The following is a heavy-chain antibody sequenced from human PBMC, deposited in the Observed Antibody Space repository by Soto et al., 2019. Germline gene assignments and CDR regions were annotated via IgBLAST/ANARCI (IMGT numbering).Heavy chain of an antibody. V-gene: IGHV3-23*01. CDR1: GFTFSSYA. D-gene: IGHD1-1*01. CDR2: ISGSGGST. CDR3: ARSGTRAVGFDY. Sequence: EVQLLESGGGLVQPGGSLRLSCAASGFTFSSYAMSWVRQAPGKGLEWVSAISGSGGSTYYAHSVKGRFTISRDNSKKTLYLQMNSLRAEDMAVYYCARSGTRAVGFDYWGQGTLVTVSS. J-gene: IGHJ4*02.